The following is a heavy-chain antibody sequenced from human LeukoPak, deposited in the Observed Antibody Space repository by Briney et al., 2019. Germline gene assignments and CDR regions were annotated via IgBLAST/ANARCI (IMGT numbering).Heavy chain of an antibody. CDR1: GFTFSSYA. CDR3: AKATDSSGYYYGGFDY. Sequence: GGSLRLSCAASGFTFSSYAMSWVRQAPGKGLEWVSTISGSGGSTYYADSVKGRFTISRDNSKNTLCLQMNSLRAEDTAVYYCAKATDSSGYYYGGFDYWGQGTLVTVSS. D-gene: IGHD3-22*01. J-gene: IGHJ4*02. CDR2: ISGSGGST. V-gene: IGHV3-23*01.